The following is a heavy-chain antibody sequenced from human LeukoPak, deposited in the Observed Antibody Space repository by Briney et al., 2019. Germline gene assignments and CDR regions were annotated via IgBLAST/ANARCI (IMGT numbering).Heavy chain of an antibody. J-gene: IGHJ2*01. CDR1: GGSISSGGYY. Sequence: ASETLSLTCTVSGGSISSGGYYWSWIRHHPGKGLEWIGYIHYTGSTSYNPSLRSRVTISVDTSKSQFSLNLSSVTDADTAVYYCARDTGTWYFDLWGRGTLVTVSS. CDR2: IHYTGST. V-gene: IGHV4-31*03. CDR3: ARDTGTWYFDL. D-gene: IGHD4-17*01.